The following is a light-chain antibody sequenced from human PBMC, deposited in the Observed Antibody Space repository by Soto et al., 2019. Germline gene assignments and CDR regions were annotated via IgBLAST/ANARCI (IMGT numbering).Light chain of an antibody. Sequence: QSVLTQPPSVSVAPGQTVTISCSGSSSNIGNNYVSWYQQLPGTAPKLLIYDNYKRPSGIPDRFSGSKSGTSATLGITGLQTGDEAGYYCGTWDSSLTAAVFGGGTKLTVL. J-gene: IGLJ3*02. CDR2: DNY. CDR3: GTWDSSLTAAV. CDR1: SSNIGNNY. V-gene: IGLV1-51*01.